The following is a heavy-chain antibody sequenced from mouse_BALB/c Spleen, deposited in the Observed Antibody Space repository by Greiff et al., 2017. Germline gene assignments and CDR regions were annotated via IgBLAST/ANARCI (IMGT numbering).Heavy chain of an antibody. CDR1: GFSLTSYG. CDR2: IWSGGST. J-gene: IGHJ1*01. D-gene: IGHD2-14*01. CDR3: ARTVYYRYPQFDV. Sequence: QVQLQQSGPGLVQPSQSLSITCTVSGFSLTSYGVHWVRQSPGKGLEWLGVIWSGGSTDYNAAFISRLSISKDNSKSQVFFKMNSLQANDTAIYYCARTVYYRYPQFDVWGAGTTVTVSS. V-gene: IGHV2-2*02.